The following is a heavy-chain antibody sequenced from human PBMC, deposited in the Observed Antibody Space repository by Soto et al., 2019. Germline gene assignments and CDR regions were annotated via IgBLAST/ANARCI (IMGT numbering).Heavy chain of an antibody. Sequence: GGSLRLSCTASGFAFSNYEMNWVRQAPGKGLEWVSYISLSGSTIYYADSVKGRFTISRDNAKDSLYLEMDSLRADDTAVYYCARESFSASPNFFDYWGQGTLVTVSS. CDR1: GFAFSNYE. D-gene: IGHD1-26*01. J-gene: IGHJ4*02. CDR3: ARESFSASPNFFDY. V-gene: IGHV3-48*03. CDR2: ISLSGSTI.